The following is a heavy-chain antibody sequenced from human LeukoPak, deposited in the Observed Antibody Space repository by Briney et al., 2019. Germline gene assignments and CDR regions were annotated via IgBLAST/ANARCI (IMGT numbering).Heavy chain of an antibody. CDR3: ARRYCSSTSCNFDY. CDR1: GGSISSGGYS. Sequence: SETLSLTCAVSGGSISSGGYSWSWIRQPPGKGLEWIGYIYYSGSTYYNPSLKSRVTISVDTSKNQFSLKLSSVTAADTAVYYCARRYCSSTSCNFDYWGQGTLVTVSS. J-gene: IGHJ4*02. D-gene: IGHD2-2*01. CDR2: IYYSGST. V-gene: IGHV4-30-4*07.